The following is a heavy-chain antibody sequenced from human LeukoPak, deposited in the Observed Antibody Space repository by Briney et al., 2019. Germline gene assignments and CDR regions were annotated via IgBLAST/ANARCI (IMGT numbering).Heavy chain of an antibody. V-gene: IGHV1-2*02. D-gene: IGHD3-10*01. Sequence: GASVKVSCKASGYTFTGYYMHWVRQAPGQGLEWMGWINPNSGGTNYAQKLQGRVTMTRDTSISTAYMELSRLRSDDTAVYYCARGLRYGSGSYRDYYYYYMDVWGKGTTVTVSS. CDR2: INPNSGGT. CDR1: GYTFTGYY. J-gene: IGHJ6*03. CDR3: ARGLRYGSGSYRDYYYYYMDV.